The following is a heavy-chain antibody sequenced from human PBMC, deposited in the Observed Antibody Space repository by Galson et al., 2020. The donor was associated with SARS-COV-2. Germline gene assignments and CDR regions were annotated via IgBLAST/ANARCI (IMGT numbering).Heavy chain of an antibody. CDR2: IYYSGST. D-gene: IGHD1-26*01. CDR1: GGSISSNYY. V-gene: IGHV4-39*07. CDR3: ARVGGGYSGGRIDY. J-gene: IGHJ4*02. Sequence: SETLSLTCTVSGGSISSNYYWGWIRQPPGKGLEWIASIYYSGSTTHYNTSLKSRVTISVDTPKNQFSLKLSSVTAADTAVDYCARVGGGYSGGRIDYWGQGTLVTVSS.